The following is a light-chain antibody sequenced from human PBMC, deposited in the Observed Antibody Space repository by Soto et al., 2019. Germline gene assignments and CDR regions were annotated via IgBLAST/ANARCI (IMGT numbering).Light chain of an antibody. V-gene: IGKV3-20*01. J-gene: IGKJ3*01. CDR1: QSAGSNS. CDR3: QLYGTSPGFT. CDR2: AAS. Sequence: EIVLTQSPGTLSLSPGEGATLSYRASQSAGSNSLAWYQQKPGQAPRLLIYAASIRATGIPDRFSGSGSGTDFTLTISRLEPEDFAVYYCQLYGTSPGFTFGPGTKVDIK.